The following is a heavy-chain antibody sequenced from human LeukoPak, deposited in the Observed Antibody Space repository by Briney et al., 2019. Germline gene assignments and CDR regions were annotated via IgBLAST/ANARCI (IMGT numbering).Heavy chain of an antibody. CDR2: INHSGST. Sequence: SETLSLTCIVSGGSISSGDYYWSWIRQPPGKGLGWIGYINHSGSTYYKPSLKSRVTISVDRSKNHFSLNLSYVTAADTAVYYCAREEGGAAGKGFDYWGQGTPVTVSS. J-gene: IGHJ4*02. CDR1: GGSISSGDYY. V-gene: IGHV4-30-2*01. CDR3: AREEGGAAGKGFDY. D-gene: IGHD6-13*01.